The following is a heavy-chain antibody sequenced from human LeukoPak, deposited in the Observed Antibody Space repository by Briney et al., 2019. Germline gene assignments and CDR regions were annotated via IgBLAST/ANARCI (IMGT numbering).Heavy chain of an antibody. J-gene: IGHJ4*02. CDR1: GITLSNYG. V-gene: IGHV3-23*01. CDR3: AKRDVVIRVILVGFHKEAYYFDS. CDR2: ISDSGGRT. D-gene: IGHD3-22*01. Sequence: PGGSLRLSCAVSGITLSNYGMSWVRQAPGKGLEWVAGISDSGGRTNYADSMKGRFTISRDNPKNTLYLQMNSLRTEDTAVYFCAKRDVVIRVILVGFHKEAYYFDSWGQGALVTVSS.